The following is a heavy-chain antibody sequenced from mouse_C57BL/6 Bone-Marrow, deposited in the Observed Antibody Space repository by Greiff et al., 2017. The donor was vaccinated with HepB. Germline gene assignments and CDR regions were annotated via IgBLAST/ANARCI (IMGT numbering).Heavy chain of an antibody. D-gene: IGHD2-1*01. J-gene: IGHJ4*01. CDR2: ISSGSSTI. V-gene: IGHV5-17*01. CDR3: ARVGNADYYAMDY. CDR1: GFTFSDYG. Sequence: EVKLVESGGGLVKPGGSLKLSCAASGFTFSDYGMHWVRQAPEKGLEWVAYISSGSSTIYYADTVKGRFTISRDNAKNTLFLQMTSLRAEDTAMYYCARVGNADYYAMDYWGQGTSVTVSS.